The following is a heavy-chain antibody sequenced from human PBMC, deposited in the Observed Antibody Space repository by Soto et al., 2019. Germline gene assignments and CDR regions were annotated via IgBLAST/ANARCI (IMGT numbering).Heavy chain of an antibody. CDR1: GGSISSGGYS. CDR3: ARAAAAGMVFY. Sequence: TLSLTCAVSGGSISSGGYSWSWIRQPPGKGLEWIGYIYHSGSTYYNPSLKSRVTISVDRSKNQFSLKLSSVTAADTAVYYCARAAAAGMVFYWGQETLLTVSS. CDR2: IYHSGST. V-gene: IGHV4-30-2*01. D-gene: IGHD6-13*01. J-gene: IGHJ4*02.